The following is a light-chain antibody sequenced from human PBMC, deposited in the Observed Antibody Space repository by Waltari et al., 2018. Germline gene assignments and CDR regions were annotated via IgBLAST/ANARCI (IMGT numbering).Light chain of an antibody. J-gene: IGLJ3*02. CDR2: LDS. CDR1: KIGGRS. Sequence: SSVLTQAPSVSVAPGQTATVTCGGDKIGGRSVHWYQQRPGRAPVLVVYLDSDRPSGIPDRFSGSKSGNADTLTISRVEAGDEADYYCHVWDGKTVMFGGGTKLTVL. V-gene: IGLV3-21*02. CDR3: HVWDGKTVM.